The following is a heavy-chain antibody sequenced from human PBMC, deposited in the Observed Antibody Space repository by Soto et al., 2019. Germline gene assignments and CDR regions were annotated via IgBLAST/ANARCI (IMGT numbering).Heavy chain of an antibody. D-gene: IGHD3-3*01. CDR3: ATRITVFGLLIPPFDP. V-gene: IGHV4-34*01. J-gene: IGHJ5*02. Sequence: SETLSLTCAVYGGSVNGYYWNWIRQPPGSGLEWIGEFNHTGGTHYNPSLKSRVTMSVDTSKNQFSLRLSSVTAADTAIYYCATRITVFGLLIPPFDPWGQGTQVTVS. CDR1: GGSVNGYY. CDR2: FNHTGGT.